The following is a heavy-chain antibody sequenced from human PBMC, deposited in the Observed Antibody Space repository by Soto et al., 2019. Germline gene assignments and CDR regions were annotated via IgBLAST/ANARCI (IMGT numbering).Heavy chain of an antibody. CDR3: ARERYQVISDCMDF. J-gene: IGHJ6*02. Sequence: ASVKVSCTASGYTFTSYDINWVRQATGQGLEWMGWMNPNSGNTGYAQKFQGRVTMTRNTSISTAYMELSSLRSEDTAVYFCARERYQVISDCMDFWCPGLSVTLSS. D-gene: IGHD2-2*01. V-gene: IGHV1-8*01. CDR2: MNPNSGNT. CDR1: GYTFTSYD.